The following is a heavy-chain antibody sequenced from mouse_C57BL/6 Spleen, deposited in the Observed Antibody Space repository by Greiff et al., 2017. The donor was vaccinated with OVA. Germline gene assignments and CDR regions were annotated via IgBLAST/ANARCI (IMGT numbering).Heavy chain of an antibody. J-gene: IGHJ1*03. CDR1: GYTFTSYW. CDR3: ARAYDGYYWYFEV. Sequence: QVQLQQPGAELVRPGTSVKLSCKASGYTFTSYWMHWVKQRPGQGLEWIGVIDPSDSYTNYNQKFKGKATLTVDTSSSTAYMQLSSLTSEDSAVYYCARAYDGYYWYFEVWGTGTTVTVSS. V-gene: IGHV1-59*01. D-gene: IGHD2-3*01. CDR2: IDPSDSYT.